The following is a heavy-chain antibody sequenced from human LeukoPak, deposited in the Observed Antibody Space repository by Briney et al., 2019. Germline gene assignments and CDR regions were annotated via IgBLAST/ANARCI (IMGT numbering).Heavy chain of an antibody. CDR2: ISTSGGST. CDR1: GFTFSSYA. D-gene: IGHD3-10*01. CDR3: ATRGRHYFDY. Sequence: GGSLRLSCTASGFTFSSYAMTWVRRAPGKGPEWVSTISTSGGSTYYADSVKGRFTISRDNSKNTVYLQMNSLRAEDTAIYYCATRGRHYFDYWGQGTPVTVSS. V-gene: IGHV3-23*01. J-gene: IGHJ4*02.